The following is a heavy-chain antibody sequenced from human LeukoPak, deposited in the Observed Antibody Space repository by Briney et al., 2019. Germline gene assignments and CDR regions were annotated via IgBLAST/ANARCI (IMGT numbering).Heavy chain of an antibody. J-gene: IGHJ4*02. CDR2: ISDSGGST. CDR3: AKRGVVIRAVIIVGFHKEAYYFDY. D-gene: IGHD3-10*01. Sequence: GGSLRLSCAVSGITLSNYGMSWVRQAPGKGLEWVAGISDSGGSTNYADSVKGRFTISRDNPKNTLYLQMNSLRAEDTAVYFCAKRGVVIRAVIIVGFHKEAYYFDYWGQGALVTVSS. V-gene: IGHV3-23*01. CDR1: GITLSNYG.